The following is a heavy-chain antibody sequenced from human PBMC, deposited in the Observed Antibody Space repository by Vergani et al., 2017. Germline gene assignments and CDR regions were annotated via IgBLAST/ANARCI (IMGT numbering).Heavy chain of an antibody. CDR1: GFTFSSYW. D-gene: IGHD6-6*01. CDR2: INSDGSST. CDR3: ARSGVAARPEVYYYYYMDV. Sequence: EVQLVESGGGLVQPVGSLRLSCAASGFTFSSYWMHWVRQAPGKGLVWVSRINSDGSSTSYADSVKGRFTISRDNAKNTLYLQMNSLRAEDTAVYYCARSGVAARPEVYYYYYMDVWGKGTTVTVSS. V-gene: IGHV3-74*01. J-gene: IGHJ6*03.